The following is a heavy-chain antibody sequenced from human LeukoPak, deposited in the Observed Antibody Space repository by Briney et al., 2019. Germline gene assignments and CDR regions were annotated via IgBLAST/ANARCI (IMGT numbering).Heavy chain of an antibody. D-gene: IGHD3-10*02. CDR3: ARCGMSGDYYYYMDV. Sequence: SETLSLTCTVSGYSISTGFYWGWIRQPPGKGLEWIGSIYHTWNTYYNPSLKSRVSMSIDTSKNQFSLKLSSVTAADTAVYYCARCGMSGDYYYYMDVWGKGTTVTVSS. CDR1: GYSISTGFY. CDR2: IYHTWNT. V-gene: IGHV4-38-2*02. J-gene: IGHJ6*03.